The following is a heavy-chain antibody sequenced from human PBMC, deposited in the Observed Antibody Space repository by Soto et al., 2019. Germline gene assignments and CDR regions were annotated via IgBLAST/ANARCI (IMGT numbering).Heavy chain of an antibody. CDR1: GGSISSSTYY. Sequence: SETLSLTCTVSGGSISSSTYYWGWIRQPPGKGLEWIGSIYYSGSTNYNPSLKSRVTISVDKSKNQFSLKLSSVTAADTAVYYCARWEDGAYNWFDPWGQGTLVTVS. CDR2: IYYSGST. J-gene: IGHJ5*02. CDR3: ARWEDGAYNWFDP. V-gene: IGHV4-39*07. D-gene: IGHD1-26*01.